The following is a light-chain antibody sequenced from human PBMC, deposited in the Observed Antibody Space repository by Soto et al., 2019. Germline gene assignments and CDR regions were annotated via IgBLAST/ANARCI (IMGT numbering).Light chain of an antibody. Sequence: QSVLTQPPSASGTPGQRVSFSCSGSSSNIGSTTVNWYQQLPGAAPKLLVYSNDQRPSGVPDRFSGSKSGTSASLAISGLQSEDEADYYCAAWDDSLDGVVFGGGTKLTVL. CDR1: SSNIGSTT. V-gene: IGLV1-44*01. CDR3: AAWDDSLDGVV. J-gene: IGLJ2*01. CDR2: SND.